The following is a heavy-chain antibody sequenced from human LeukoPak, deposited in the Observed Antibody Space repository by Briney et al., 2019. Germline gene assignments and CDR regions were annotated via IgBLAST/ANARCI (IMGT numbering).Heavy chain of an antibody. CDR1: GFTFSSYS. Sequence: GGSLRLSCAASGFTFSSYSMNWVRQAPGKRLEWVSSITSSSSCMYYADSVKGRFTISRDNAKNSLYLQMNSLRAEDTAVYYCARDQNDFWSGLDTPVDYWGQGTLVTVSS. CDR3: ARDQNDFWSGLDTPVDY. CDR2: ITSSSSCM. D-gene: IGHD3-3*01. V-gene: IGHV3-21*01. J-gene: IGHJ4*02.